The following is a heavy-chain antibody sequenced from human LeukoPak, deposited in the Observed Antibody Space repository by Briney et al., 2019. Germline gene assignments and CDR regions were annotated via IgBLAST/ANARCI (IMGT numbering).Heavy chain of an antibody. J-gene: IGHJ4*02. V-gene: IGHV5-51*01. CDR3: ARHGLGAYFYYFDY. CDR1: GYTFTTYW. Sequence: GESLKISCKVSGYTFTTYWIVWVRQMPGKGPEWMGIIFPGDSDTRYSPSFQGQVTMSVDKSISTAYLQWNSLKASDTAMYYCARHGLGAYFYYFDYWGQGALVTVSS. D-gene: IGHD4/OR15-4a*01. CDR2: IFPGDSDT.